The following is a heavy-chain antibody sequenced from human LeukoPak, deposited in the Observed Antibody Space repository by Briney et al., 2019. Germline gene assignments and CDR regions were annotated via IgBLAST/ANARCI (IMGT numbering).Heavy chain of an antibody. CDR1: GYTFNGYF. D-gene: IGHD6-25*01. CDR3: ARNCSDWSDP. V-gene: IGHV1-2*02. Sequence: GASVKVSCKASGYTFNGYFLNWVRQAPGQGLEWMGWINPTTGDTRYSQKFQGRVTLTRDMSISTGYMELRRLKPDDTAVYYCARNCSDWSDPWGQGTLVTVSS. J-gene: IGHJ5*02. CDR2: INPTTGDT.